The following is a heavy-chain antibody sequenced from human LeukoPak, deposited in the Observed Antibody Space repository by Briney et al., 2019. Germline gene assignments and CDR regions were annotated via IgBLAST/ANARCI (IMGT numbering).Heavy chain of an antibody. D-gene: IGHD5-18*01. CDR3: SINSYGFDI. Sequence: SETLSLTCTVSGNSFGDYYWSWIRQPAGKGLEWIGRIYTSGSTTYNPSLKSRVTMSVDTSKSQFSLNLMSVTAADTAVYYCSINSYGFDIWGQGTMVTVSS. J-gene: IGHJ3*02. CDR1: GNSFGDYY. CDR2: IYTSGST. V-gene: IGHV4-4*07.